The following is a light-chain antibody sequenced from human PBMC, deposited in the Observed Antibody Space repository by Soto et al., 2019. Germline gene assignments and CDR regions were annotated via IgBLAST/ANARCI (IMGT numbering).Light chain of an antibody. CDR2: GNT. J-gene: IGLJ3*02. Sequence: QSVLTQPPSVSGAPGQRVTISCTGSSSNTGAGYDVHWYQQLPGTAPKLLIYGNTKRPSGVPDRLSGSKSGTSASLAITGLQAEDEADYYCQSYDSSLSGSVFGGGTKVTVL. V-gene: IGLV1-40*01. CDR3: QSYDSSLSGSV. CDR1: SSNTGAGYD.